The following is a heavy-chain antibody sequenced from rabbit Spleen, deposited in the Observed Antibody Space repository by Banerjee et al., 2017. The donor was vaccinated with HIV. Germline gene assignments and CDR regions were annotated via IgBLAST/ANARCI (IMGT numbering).Heavy chain of an antibody. CDR2: IYAGSSGNT. D-gene: IGHD8-1*01. CDR1: GFSFSSNDY. J-gene: IGHJ6*01. CDR3: ARDSGSSFSSYGMDL. Sequence: LEESGGGVVQPEGSLALTCKDSGFSFSSNDYIFWVRQAPGRGLEWIACIYAGSSGNTYFASWAKGRFTISKTSSTTVTLQMTSLTAADTATYFCARDSGSSFSSYGMDLWGPGTLVTVS. V-gene: IGHV1S45*01.